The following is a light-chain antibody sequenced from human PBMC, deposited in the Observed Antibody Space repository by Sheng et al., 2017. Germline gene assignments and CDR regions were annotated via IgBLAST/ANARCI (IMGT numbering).Light chain of an antibody. Sequence: DIQMTQSPSSLSASVGDRVTIACRASQRSSSYLNWYQQKPGKAPNLLIYGASSLQSGVPSRFSGIGSGTDFTLTISSLQPEDFATYYCQQSYSTPLTFGGGTKVEIK. CDR3: QQSYSTPLT. V-gene: IGKV1-39*01. CDR1: QRSSSY. CDR2: GAS. J-gene: IGKJ4*01.